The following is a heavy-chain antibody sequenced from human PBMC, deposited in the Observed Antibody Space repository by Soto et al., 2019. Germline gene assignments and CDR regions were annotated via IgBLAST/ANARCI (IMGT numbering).Heavy chain of an antibody. D-gene: IGHD5-18*01. V-gene: IGHV3-74*01. CDR1: GFTFNYYW. Sequence: EVQLVESGGRLVQRGGSLRLSCAASGFTFNYYWMHWVRQAPGQGLVWVSHIHSDGSTTTYADSVKGRFTISRDNAKNTLYLQMNSLRAEDTAVYYCVRGYKGGFDLWGQGTTVTVSS. J-gene: IGHJ3*01. CDR3: VRGYKGGFDL. CDR2: IHSDGSTT.